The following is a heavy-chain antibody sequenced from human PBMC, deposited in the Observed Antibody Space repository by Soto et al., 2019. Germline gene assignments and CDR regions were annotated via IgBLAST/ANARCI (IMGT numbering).Heavy chain of an antibody. CDR2: ISPYNGNT. CDR1: GYTFTTYG. J-gene: IGHJ3*02. Sequence: QVQLVQSGAEVRKPGASVKVSCKASGYTFTTYGISWVRQAPGQGLEWMGWISPYNGNTNYAQKLQGRVTMTTDTSTSTAYMELRSLRSDDTAVYYCARGGSNYEAVIHGAFDIWGQGTMVTVSS. V-gene: IGHV1-18*01. CDR3: ARGGSNYEAVIHGAFDI. D-gene: IGHD1-26*01.